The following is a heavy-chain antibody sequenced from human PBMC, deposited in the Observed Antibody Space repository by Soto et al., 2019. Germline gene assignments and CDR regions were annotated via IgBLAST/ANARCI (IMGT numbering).Heavy chain of an antibody. J-gene: IGHJ4*02. V-gene: IGHV2-5*02. CDR1: GFSLSTSGVG. CDR2: IYWDDDK. Sequence: SGPTLVKPTQTLTLTCTFSGFSLSTSGVGVGWIRQPPGKALEWLALIYWDDDKRYSPSLKSRLTITKDTSKNQVVLTMTNMDPVDTATYYCAHVGRDYDFWSGYLDYWGQGTLVTVSS. D-gene: IGHD3-3*01. CDR3: AHVGRDYDFWSGYLDY.